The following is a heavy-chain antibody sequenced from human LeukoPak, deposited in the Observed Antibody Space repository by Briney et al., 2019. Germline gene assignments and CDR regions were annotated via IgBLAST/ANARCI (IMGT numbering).Heavy chain of an antibody. D-gene: IGHD3-10*01. CDR3: AKGGSGSYVWFDP. Sequence: GGSLRLPCVASGFTFSSYSMNWVRQAPRKGLEWVSSISSSGDYIYYTDSVKDRFTISRDNSKNSVFLHMNSLRAEDTAVYYCAKGGSGSYVWFDPWGQGALVTVSS. V-gene: IGHV3-21*01. CDR2: ISSSGDYI. CDR1: GFTFSSYS. J-gene: IGHJ5*02.